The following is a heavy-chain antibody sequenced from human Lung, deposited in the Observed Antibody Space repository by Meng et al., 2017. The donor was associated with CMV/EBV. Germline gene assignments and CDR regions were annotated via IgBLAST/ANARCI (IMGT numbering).Heavy chain of an antibody. CDR2: IYSGGST. CDR1: GFTFSSYE. CDR3: AREDGGD. V-gene: IGHV3-66*02. J-gene: IGHJ4*02. Sequence: GESLKISCVASGFTFSSYEMSWVRQAPGKGLEWVSVIYSGGSTYYADSVKGRFTISRDNSKNTLYLQMNSLRAEDTAVYYCAREDGGDWGQGTLVTVSS. D-gene: IGHD3-16*01.